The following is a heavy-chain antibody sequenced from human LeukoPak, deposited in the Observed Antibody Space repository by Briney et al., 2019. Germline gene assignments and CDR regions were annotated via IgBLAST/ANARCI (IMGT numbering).Heavy chain of an antibody. J-gene: IGHJ4*02. CDR2: IYSGGST. CDR1: GFTVSSNY. Sequence: GGSLRLSCAASGFTVSSNYMSWVRQAPGKGLEWVSVIYSGGSTYYADSVKGRFTISRDNSKNTLYLQMNSLRAEDTAVYYCARVVLLWFGEFGWGQGTLVTVSS. CDR3: ARVVLLWFGEFG. D-gene: IGHD3-10*01. V-gene: IGHV3-66*01.